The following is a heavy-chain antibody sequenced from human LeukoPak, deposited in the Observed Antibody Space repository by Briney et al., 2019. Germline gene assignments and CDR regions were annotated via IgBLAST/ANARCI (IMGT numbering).Heavy chain of an antibody. D-gene: IGHD2-15*01. CDR1: GFTFSSYA. Sequence: GRSLRLSCAASGFTFSSYAMSWVRQAPGKGLEWVSAISGSGGSTYYADSVKGRFTISRDNSKNTLYLQMNSLRAEDTAVYYCAKEASPPRGGVKRWLDPWGQGTLVTVSS. V-gene: IGHV3-23*01. CDR2: ISGSGGST. J-gene: IGHJ5*02. CDR3: AKEASPPRGGVKRWLDP.